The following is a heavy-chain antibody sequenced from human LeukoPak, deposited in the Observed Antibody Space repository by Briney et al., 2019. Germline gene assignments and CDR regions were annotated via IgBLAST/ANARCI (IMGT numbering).Heavy chain of an antibody. CDR2: IIPIFGTA. Sequence: SVKVSCKASGGTFSSYAISWVRQAPGQGLEGMGGIIPIFGTANYATTFQGRLKITAEESTCTAYMELSSLRSEDTAVYYCARGSSSGWYEGPDYWGQGTLVTVSS. V-gene: IGHV1-69*01. CDR1: GGTFSSYA. CDR3: ARGSSSGWYEGPDY. J-gene: IGHJ4*02. D-gene: IGHD6-19*01.